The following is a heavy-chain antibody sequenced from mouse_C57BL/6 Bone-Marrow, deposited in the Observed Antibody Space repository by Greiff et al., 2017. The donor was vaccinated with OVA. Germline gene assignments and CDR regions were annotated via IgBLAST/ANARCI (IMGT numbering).Heavy chain of an antibody. CDR2: ISNLAYSI. CDR1: GFTFSDYG. V-gene: IGHV5-15*01. Sequence: EVKVVDSGGGLVQPGGSLKLSCAASGFTFSDYGMAWVRQAPRKGPEWVAFISNLAYSIYYADTVTGRFTISRENAKNTLYLEMSSLRSEDTAMYYCARRGSNCGYFDVWGTGTTVTVSS. D-gene: IGHD2-5*01. CDR3: ARRGSNCGYFDV. J-gene: IGHJ1*03.